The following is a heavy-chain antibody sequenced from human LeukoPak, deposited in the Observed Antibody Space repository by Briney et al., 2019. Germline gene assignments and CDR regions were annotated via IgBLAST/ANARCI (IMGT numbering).Heavy chain of an antibody. J-gene: IGHJ6*02. Sequence: GGSLRLSCAASGFTFSSYGMHWVRQAPGKGLEWVAVISYDGSNKYYADSVKGRFTISRDNSKNTLYLQMNSLRAEDTAVYYCARGSGYSYGFWVNYYGMDVWGQGTTVTVSS. D-gene: IGHD5-18*01. CDR1: GFTFSSYG. CDR3: ARGSGYSYGFWVNYYGMDV. CDR2: ISYDGSNK. V-gene: IGHV3-30*03.